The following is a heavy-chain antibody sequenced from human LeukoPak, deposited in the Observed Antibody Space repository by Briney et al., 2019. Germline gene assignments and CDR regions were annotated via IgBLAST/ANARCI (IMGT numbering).Heavy chain of an antibody. CDR1: GCTFSSYA. Sequence: GASVKVSCKASGCTFSSYAICWVRQAPGQVLDWMGRIIPILGIASYAQKFQDRVTITADKSTSTAYMELSSLRSEDTAVYYCAREGTMVRGVYYFDYWGQGTLVTVSS. V-gene: IGHV1-69*04. D-gene: IGHD3-10*01. CDR3: AREGTMVRGVYYFDY. CDR2: IIPILGIA. J-gene: IGHJ4*02.